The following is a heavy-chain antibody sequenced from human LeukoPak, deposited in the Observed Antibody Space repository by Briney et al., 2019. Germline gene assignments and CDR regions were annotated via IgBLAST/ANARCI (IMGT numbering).Heavy chain of an antibody. D-gene: IGHD5-12*01. J-gene: IGHJ4*02. CDR2: ISSSGSTI. V-gene: IGHV3-48*03. Sequence: TGGSLRLSCAASGFTFSSYEMNWVRQAPGKGLEWVSYISSSGSTIYYADSVKGRFTISRDNAKDTLYLQMNSLRAEDTAVYYCARDNSGYDLSLDYWGQGTLVTVSS. CDR1: GFTFSSYE. CDR3: ARDNSGYDLSLDY.